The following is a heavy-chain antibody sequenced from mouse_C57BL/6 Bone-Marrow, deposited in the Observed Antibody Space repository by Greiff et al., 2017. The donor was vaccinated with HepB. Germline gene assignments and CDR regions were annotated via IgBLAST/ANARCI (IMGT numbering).Heavy chain of an antibody. D-gene: IGHD1-2*01. CDR1: GFSLTSYG. V-gene: IGHV2-5*01. CDR3: AKTELASYWYFDV. Sequence: VKLQESGPGLVQPSQSLSITCTVSGFSLTSYGVHWVRQSPGKGLEWLGVIWRGGSTDYNAAFMSRLSITKYNSKSQVFFKMNSLQAYDPAIYYYAKTELASYWYFDVWGTGTTVTVSS. CDR2: IWRGGST. J-gene: IGHJ1*03.